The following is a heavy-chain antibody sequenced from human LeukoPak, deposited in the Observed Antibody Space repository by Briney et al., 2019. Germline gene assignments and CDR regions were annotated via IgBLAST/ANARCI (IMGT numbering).Heavy chain of an antibody. Sequence: PGRSLRLSWAASGFTFSSYAMHWVRQAPGKGLEWVAVISYDGSNTYYADCVKGRFTISRDNSKNTLYLQMTSLRAEDTAVYYCARVPTYDFWSGYYSYYFDYWGQGTLVTVSS. D-gene: IGHD3-3*01. V-gene: IGHV3-30-3*01. CDR3: ARVPTYDFWSGYYSYYFDY. CDR1: GFTFSSYA. J-gene: IGHJ4*02. CDR2: ISYDGSNT.